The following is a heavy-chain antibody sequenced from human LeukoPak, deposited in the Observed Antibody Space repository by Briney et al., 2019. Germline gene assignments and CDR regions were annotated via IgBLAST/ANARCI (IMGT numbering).Heavy chain of an antibody. CDR1: GFTFSSYW. CDR2: INSDGSST. Sequence: HPGGSLRLSCAASGFTFSSYWMHWVRQAPGKGLVWVSRINSDGSSTSYADSVKGRFTISRDNAKNTLYLQMNSLRAEDTALYYCAKDNLGLYGHLYYYYGMDVWGQGTTVTVSS. CDR3: AKDNLGLYGHLYYYYGMDV. D-gene: IGHD2-8*01. V-gene: IGHV3-74*01. J-gene: IGHJ6*02.